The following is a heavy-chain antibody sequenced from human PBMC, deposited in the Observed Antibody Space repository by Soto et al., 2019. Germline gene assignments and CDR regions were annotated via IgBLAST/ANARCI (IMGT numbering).Heavy chain of an antibody. CDR1: GFTFSSYG. CDR2: IWYDGSNK. CDR3: ARGGIAVAGTGEGAFDI. V-gene: IGHV3-33*01. D-gene: IGHD6-19*01. Sequence: QVQLVESGGGVVQPGRSLRLSCAASGFTFSSYGMHWVRQAPGKGLEWVAVIWYDGSNKYYADSVKGRFTISRDNSKNTLYLQMNSLRAEDTAVYYCARGGIAVAGTGEGAFDIWGQGTMDTVSS. J-gene: IGHJ3*02.